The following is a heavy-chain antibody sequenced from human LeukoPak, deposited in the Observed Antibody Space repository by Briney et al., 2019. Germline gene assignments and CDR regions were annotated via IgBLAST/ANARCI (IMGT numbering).Heavy chain of an antibody. CDR3: GKDPNGDYVGAFDM. Sequence: SGGSLRLSCAASGFTFTNYAMIWVRQAPGKGLEWVSAISGSGGSTYYADSVKGRFTISRDNSKNTLFLQVNSLRAEDTAVYYCGKDPNGDYVGAFDMWGQGTMVTVSS. D-gene: IGHD4-17*01. CDR2: ISGSGGST. CDR1: GFTFTNYA. V-gene: IGHV3-23*01. J-gene: IGHJ3*02.